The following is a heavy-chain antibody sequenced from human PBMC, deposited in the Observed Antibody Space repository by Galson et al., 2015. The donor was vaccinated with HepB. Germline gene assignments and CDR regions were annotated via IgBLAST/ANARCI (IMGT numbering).Heavy chain of an antibody. V-gene: IGHV6-1*01. D-gene: IGHD3-10*01. CDR1: GDSVSSNSAA. J-gene: IGHJ3*02. Sequence: CAISGDSVSSNSAAWNWIRQSPSRGLEWLGRTYYRSKWYNDYAVSVKSRITINPDTSKNQFSLQLNSVTPEDTAVYYCARDLRRPITMVRGGAFDIWGQGTMVTVSS. CDR2: TYYRSKWYN. CDR3: ARDLRRPITMVRGGAFDI.